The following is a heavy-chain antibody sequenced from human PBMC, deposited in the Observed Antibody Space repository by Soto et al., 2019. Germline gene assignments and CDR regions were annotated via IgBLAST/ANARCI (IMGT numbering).Heavy chain of an antibody. CDR3: ARVPDY. CDR1: GDSISSYY. CDR2: LYYGRSA. Sequence: SETLSLTTAVSGDSISSYYCMCIRQTPEKGLESIGYLYYGRSANYNPSLKSRVNFSVDRSKNQFSLELISVTAADTAVYYCARVPDYWVQGILVTVSS. V-gene: IGHV4-59*12. D-gene: IGHD2-2*01. J-gene: IGHJ4*02.